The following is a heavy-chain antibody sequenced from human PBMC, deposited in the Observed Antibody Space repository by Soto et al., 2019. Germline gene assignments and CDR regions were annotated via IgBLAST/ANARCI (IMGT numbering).Heavy chain of an antibody. V-gene: IGHV4-59*01. CDR1: GGSISSYY. Sequence: QVQLQESGPGLVKPSETLSLTCTVSGGSISSYYWSWIRQPPGKGLEWIGYIYYSGSTNYNPSLKSRATITVDTAKNQCSPKLSSVTAADTAVYYCARRRTPDYWGQGTQVTVAS. CDR2: IYYSGST. J-gene: IGHJ4*02. CDR3: ARRRTPDY.